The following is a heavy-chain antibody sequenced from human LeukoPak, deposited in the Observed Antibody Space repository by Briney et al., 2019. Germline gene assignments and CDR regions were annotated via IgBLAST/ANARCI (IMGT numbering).Heavy chain of an antibody. V-gene: IGHV3-7*01. CDR1: GFTFTAYW. Sequence: GGSLRLSCEGSGFTFTAYWMSWVRQAPGQGLEWVASINQAGNERLFADSVRGRFTISRDNARKSVFLQMDSLRDDDTGVYFCARDGCTSTTCTSLGGLHGWAQGTLVTVSS. J-gene: IGHJ4*02. CDR2: INQAGNER. D-gene: IGHD1-26*01. CDR3: ARDGCTSTTCTSLGGLHG.